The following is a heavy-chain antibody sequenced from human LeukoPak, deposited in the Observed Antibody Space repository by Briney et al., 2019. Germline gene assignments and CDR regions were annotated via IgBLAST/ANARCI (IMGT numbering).Heavy chain of an antibody. CDR3: ARGAHTAMARREDFDY. D-gene: IGHD5-18*01. J-gene: IGHJ4*02. V-gene: IGHV4-34*01. CDR2: INHSGST. Sequence: SETLSLTCAVYGGSFSGYYWSWIRQPPGKGLEWIGEINHSGSTNYNPSLKSRVTISVDTSKNQFSLKLSSVTAADTAVYYCARGAHTAMARREDFDYWGQGTLVTVSS. CDR1: GGSFSGYY.